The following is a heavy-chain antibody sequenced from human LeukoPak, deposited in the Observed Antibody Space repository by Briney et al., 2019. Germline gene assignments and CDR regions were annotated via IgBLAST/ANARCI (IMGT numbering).Heavy chain of an antibody. Sequence: GASVKVSCKASGYTFTSYAMHWVRQAPGQRLEWMGWINAGNGNTKYSRKFQGRVTITRDTSASTAYMELSSLKSEDTAVYYCARALGIVYSRPFDYWGQGTLVTVSS. J-gene: IGHJ4*02. CDR3: ARALGIVYSRPFDY. CDR2: INAGNGNT. CDR1: GYTFTSYA. V-gene: IGHV1-3*01. D-gene: IGHD3-22*01.